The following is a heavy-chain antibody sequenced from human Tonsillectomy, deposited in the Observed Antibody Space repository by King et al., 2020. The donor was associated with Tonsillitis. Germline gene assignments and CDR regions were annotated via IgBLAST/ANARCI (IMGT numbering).Heavy chain of an antibody. V-gene: IGHV3-30*03. CDR3: SRELFTVTGLQSSYGMDV. CDR1: GFIFRNYG. Sequence: VQLVESGGGVVQPGRSLRLSCAASGFIFRNYGIHWVRQAPGKGLEWVAMMSSDGSIGYNADAVQGRFTISRASSENTLSLLLNSLRAEDTAVYYCSRELFTVTGLQSSYGMDVWGQGTTVTVSS. D-gene: IGHD4-11*01. J-gene: IGHJ6*02. CDR2: MSSDGSIG.